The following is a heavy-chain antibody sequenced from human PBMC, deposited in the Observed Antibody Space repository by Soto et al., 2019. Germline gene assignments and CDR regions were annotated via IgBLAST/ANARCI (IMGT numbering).Heavy chain of an antibody. D-gene: IGHD6-19*01. CDR2: IYYSGDT. CDR3: ARGYSTVWYFLDY. CDR1: GDSFSSSTYY. Sequence: HLQLQKSGPGLLKPSETLSLTCTVSGDSFSSSTYYWAWIRQPPGKGLEWIGDIYYSGDTYYNPSLKSPVTLSVDTSKNQFSLRLNSVTATDTAVYYCARGYSTVWYFLDYWGQGTLVTVSS. J-gene: IGHJ4*02. V-gene: IGHV4-39*01.